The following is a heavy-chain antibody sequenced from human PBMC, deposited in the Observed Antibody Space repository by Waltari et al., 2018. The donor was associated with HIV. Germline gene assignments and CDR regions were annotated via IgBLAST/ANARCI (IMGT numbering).Heavy chain of an antibody. V-gene: IGHV3-74*01. CDR1: GFTSSSSW. J-gene: IGHJ4*02. CDR2: INSDGSRT. D-gene: IGHD3-16*01. Sequence: EVQLVESGGGLVQPGGSLRLSCAASGFTSSSSWMHWVRQAPGKGLVWVSRINSDGSRTNYADSVKGRFTISRDNAKNTVYLQMNSLRAEDTALYYCASLYNYVWGSPPPFDYWGQGTLVTVSS. CDR3: ASLYNYVWGSPPPFDY.